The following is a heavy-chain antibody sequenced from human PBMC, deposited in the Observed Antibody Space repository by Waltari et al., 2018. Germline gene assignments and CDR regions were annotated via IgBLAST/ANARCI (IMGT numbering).Heavy chain of an antibody. CDR3: ARGFWFATVSTFTWFDP. J-gene: IGHJ5*02. V-gene: IGHV3-21*01. CDR1: DFTFSRYS. Sequence: EEQLVESGGGLVKPGGSLGLSCAASDFTFSRYSLNWVRQAPGKGLEWVASISSTSHYIYYADSVKGRFTISRDNAKNSLYLQMNSLRAEDTAVYYCARGFWFATVSTFTWFDPWGQGTLVTVSS. D-gene: IGHD4-17*01. CDR2: ISSTSHYI.